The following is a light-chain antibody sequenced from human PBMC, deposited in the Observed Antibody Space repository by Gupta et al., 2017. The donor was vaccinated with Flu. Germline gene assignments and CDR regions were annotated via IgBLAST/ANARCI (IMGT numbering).Light chain of an antibody. CDR2: AAS. J-gene: IGKJ1*01. CDR3: QQTYSSPRE. CDR1: QSISNY. Sequence: DTQMTQSPSSLSASVGDRVTITRRASQSISNYLDWYQHKPQKAPRLLTYAASNLQSGVPSRFSGSGSGTDFTLTISRLQPEDFATYYCQQTYSSPREFGQGTKVEIK. V-gene: IGKV1-39*01.